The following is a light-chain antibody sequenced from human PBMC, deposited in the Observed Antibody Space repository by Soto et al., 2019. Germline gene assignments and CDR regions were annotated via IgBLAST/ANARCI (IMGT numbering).Light chain of an antibody. CDR1: NIGSKN. CDR3: QVWDSSTG. J-gene: IGLJ2*01. CDR2: RDS. Sequence: SYELTQPLSVSVALGQTARITCGGNNIGSKNVHWYQQKPGQAPVLVIYRDSNRPSGIPERFSGSNSGNTATLTINRAQVGDEAAYYCQVWDSSTGFGGGTKVTVL. V-gene: IGLV3-9*01.